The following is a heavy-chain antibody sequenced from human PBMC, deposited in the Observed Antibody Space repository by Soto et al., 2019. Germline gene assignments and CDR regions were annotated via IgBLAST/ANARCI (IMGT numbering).Heavy chain of an antibody. V-gene: IGHV1-18*01. CDR1: GYTFTSYG. D-gene: IGHD2-2*01. J-gene: IGHJ5*02. Sequence: GASVTVSCKASGYTFTSYGFTWVRQAPGQGLEWMGWISAYNGNTKYAQKLQGRVTMTTDTSTSTAYMELRSLRSEDTAVYYCAREQTGEYQLTRSGWFDPWGQGTLVTSPQ. CDR2: ISAYNGNT. CDR3: AREQTGEYQLTRSGWFDP.